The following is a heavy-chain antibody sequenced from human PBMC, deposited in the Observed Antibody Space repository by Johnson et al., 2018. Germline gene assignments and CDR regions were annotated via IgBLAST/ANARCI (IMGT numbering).Heavy chain of an antibody. D-gene: IGHD3-22*01. V-gene: IGHV3-13*01. CDR2: IGTAGDT. J-gene: IGHJ3*02. CDR3: ARGGYYYDSRGYYYDYAFDI. Sequence: VQLGESGGGLVQAGGSLRLSCAASGFTFSSYDMHWVRQATGKGLEWVSAIGTAGDTYYPGSVKGRFTISRENAKNSLYLQMNSLRAGDTAVYYCARGGYYYDSRGYYYDYAFDIWGQGTMVTVSS. CDR1: GFTFSSYD.